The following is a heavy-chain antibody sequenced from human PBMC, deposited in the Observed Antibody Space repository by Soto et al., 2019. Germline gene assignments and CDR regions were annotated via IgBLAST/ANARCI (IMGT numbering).Heavy chain of an antibody. D-gene: IGHD2-2*01. CDR2: ISYSGSS. CDR3: ARATPAGSADF. Sequence: PSETLSLTCTVSGGSNIRDGYYWSWIRQHPGKGLEWIAYISYSGSSYSNPSLKSRVTISADTSKNQFSLRLTSVTAADTAVYFCARATPAGSADFWGQGTLFTVSS. CDR1: GGSNIRDGYY. J-gene: IGHJ4*02. V-gene: IGHV4-31*03.